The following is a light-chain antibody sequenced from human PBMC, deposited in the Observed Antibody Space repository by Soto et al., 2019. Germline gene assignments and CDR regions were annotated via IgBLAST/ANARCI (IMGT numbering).Light chain of an antibody. CDR3: QQSSRTPIT. Sequence: DIQMTQSPSSLSAYVGYTVTITCRASQNIGRFLSWLQDAPGQAPRLLMYASSVLQSGVPPRFSGGWSGTEVTLTITTLQTEEAATYYCQQSSRTPITFGQGTRLEI. CDR1: QNIGRF. V-gene: IGKV1-39*01. J-gene: IGKJ5*01. CDR2: ASS.